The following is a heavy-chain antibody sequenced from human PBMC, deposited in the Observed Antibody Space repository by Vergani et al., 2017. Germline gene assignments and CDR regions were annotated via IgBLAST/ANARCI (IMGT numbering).Heavy chain of an antibody. CDR2: IRSKAYGQAN. V-gene: IGHV3-49*03. J-gene: IGHJ3*02. CDR1: GFTFGYYA. D-gene: IGHD3-10*01. Sequence: EVQLVESGGDLVQPGRSLRLSCTASGFTFGYYAMDWFRQAPGQGLEWVGVIRSKAYGQANIYAASVKGSFTISRDDSKSIAYLQMNNLQTEDTAMYYCVRDQVTMLRGSDALDIWGQGTMVTVSS. CDR3: VRDQVTMLRGSDALDI.